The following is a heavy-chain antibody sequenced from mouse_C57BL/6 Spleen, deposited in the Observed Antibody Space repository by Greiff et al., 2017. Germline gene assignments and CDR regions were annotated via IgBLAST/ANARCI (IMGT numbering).Heavy chain of an antibody. CDR1: GFTFSSYA. V-gene: IGHV5-4*01. CDR3: ARDNYGSSFGNYFDY. CDR2: ISDGGSYT. Sequence: EVMLVESGGGLVKPGGSLKLSCAASGFTFSSYAMSWVRQTPEKRLEWVATISDGGSYTYYPDNVKGRFTISRDNAKNNLYLQMSHLKSEDTAMYYCARDNYGSSFGNYFDYWGQGTTLTVSS. D-gene: IGHD1-1*01. J-gene: IGHJ2*01.